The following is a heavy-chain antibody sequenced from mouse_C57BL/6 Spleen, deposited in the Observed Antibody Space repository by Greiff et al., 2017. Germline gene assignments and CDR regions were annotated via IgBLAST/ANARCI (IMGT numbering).Heavy chain of an antibody. CDR2: IYPGSGST. CDR1: GYTFTSYW. D-gene: IGHD2-3*01. V-gene: IGHV1-55*01. J-gene: IGHJ1*03. Sequence: QVHVKQPGAELVKPGASVKMSCKASGYTFTSYWITWVKQRPGQGLEWIGDIYPGSGSTNYNEKFKSKAALTVDTSSITAYMQLSSLTSEDSAVYYCARYNGYYLYWYFDVWGTGTTVTVSS. CDR3: ARYNGYYLYWYFDV.